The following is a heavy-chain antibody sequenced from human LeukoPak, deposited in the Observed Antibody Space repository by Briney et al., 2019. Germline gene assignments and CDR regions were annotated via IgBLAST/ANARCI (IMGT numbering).Heavy chain of an antibody. CDR1: GFTFSRHG. CDR2: IGDTGRAR. V-gene: IGHV3-30*03. Sequence: GRSLRLSCAASGFTFSRHGMHWVRQAPGKGLEWVAVIGDTGRARYYADSVTGRFTTSRDNSQNTLYLEMNSLRYEDTALYYCAREAAWGNWYFDLWGRGTLVTVSS. J-gene: IGHJ2*01. CDR3: AREAAWGNWYFDL. D-gene: IGHD3-16*01.